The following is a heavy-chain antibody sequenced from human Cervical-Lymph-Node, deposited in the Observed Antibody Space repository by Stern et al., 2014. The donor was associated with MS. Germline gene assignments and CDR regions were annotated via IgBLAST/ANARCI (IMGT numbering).Heavy chain of an antibody. V-gene: IGHV1-46*01. Sequence: VQLLQSGAEVKKPGASVKVSCKASGNTFTRYYINWVRQAPGQGLEWMGIINPSAGSTSYAQKFQGRVTMTRDTSTSTVYMELSSLRSEDTAVYYCAREVAGHRLGMMDVWGQGTTVTVSS. J-gene: IGHJ6*02. CDR2: INPSAGST. CDR1: GNTFTRYY. CDR3: AREVAGHRLGMMDV. D-gene: IGHD6-19*01.